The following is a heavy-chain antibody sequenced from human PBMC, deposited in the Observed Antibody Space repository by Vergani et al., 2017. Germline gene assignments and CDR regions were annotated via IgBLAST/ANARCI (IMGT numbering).Heavy chain of an antibody. V-gene: IGHV2-5*04. Sequence: QITLKESGPTLVKPTQTLTLTCTFSGFSLNTRGVSVAWIRQPPGKALDWLALIYWNDDQHYSPSLNNRVTITKDTSKNQVVLTMTNMDYVDTGTYYCVYRKTECVTTSCFYPFYYYYYMDVWGKGTTVTVSS. CDR2: IYWNDDQ. D-gene: IGHD2-2*01. CDR3: VYRKTECVTTSCFYPFYYYYYMDV. CDR1: GFSLNTRGVS. J-gene: IGHJ6*03.